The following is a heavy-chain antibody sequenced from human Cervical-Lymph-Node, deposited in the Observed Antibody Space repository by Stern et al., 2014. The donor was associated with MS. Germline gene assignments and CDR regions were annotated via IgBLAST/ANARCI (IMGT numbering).Heavy chain of an antibody. V-gene: IGHV1-2*04. CDR3: ATDRNLNWFDP. Sequence: VQLVESGAEVKKPGASVKVSCKASGYTFTNYYIHWVRQAPGQGLEWMGWINPNSGYTNYAQKFQGWVTMTSDTSISTAYMELSRLTSDDTAIYYCATDRNLNWFDPWGQGTLVTVPS. D-gene: IGHD1-14*01. J-gene: IGHJ5*02. CDR1: GYTFTNYY. CDR2: INPNSGYT.